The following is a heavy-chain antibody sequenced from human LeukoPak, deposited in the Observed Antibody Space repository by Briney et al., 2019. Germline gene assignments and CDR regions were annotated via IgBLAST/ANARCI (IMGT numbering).Heavy chain of an antibody. CDR3: GVLRNNWFDP. J-gene: IGHJ5*02. Sequence: PSETLSLTCTVSGGSISSHTYSWGWIRQPPGKGLEWIGTLSYSAHTFYSSSLKSRVTISGDTSKNQFSLILYYCARHKGPHIIRGVLRNNWFDPWGQGTLVTVSS. CDR2: LSYSAHT. CDR1: GGSISSHTYS. V-gene: IGHV4-39*01. D-gene: IGHD3-10*01.